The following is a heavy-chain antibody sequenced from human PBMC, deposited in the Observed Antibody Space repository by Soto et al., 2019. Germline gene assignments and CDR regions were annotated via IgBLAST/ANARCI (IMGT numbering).Heavy chain of an antibody. V-gene: IGHV3-73*02. D-gene: IGHD5-18*01. CDR3: TRRRDWPAMDPLDY. Sequence: EVQLVESGGGLVQPGGSLKLSCAASGFTLSDSAMHWVRQTSGKGLEWVGRIRSKVNTYATAYAASVKGRFTISRDDSIGTTYLQMNSLKAEDTAVYYCTRRRDWPAMDPLDYWGQGTLVTVSS. CDR1: GFTLSDSA. CDR2: IRSKVNTYAT. J-gene: IGHJ4*02.